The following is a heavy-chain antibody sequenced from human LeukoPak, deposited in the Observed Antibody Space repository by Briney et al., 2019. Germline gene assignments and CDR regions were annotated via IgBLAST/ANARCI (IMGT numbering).Heavy chain of an antibody. CDR1: GGSLSSGGYS. Sequence: SETLSLTCAVSGGSLSSGGYSWSWLRQPPGKGLEWIGYIYHSGSTYYNPSLKSRVTISVDRSKNQFSLKLSSVTAADTAVYYCARTSYGSFDYWGQGTLVTVSS. CDR2: IYHSGST. V-gene: IGHV4-30-2*01. J-gene: IGHJ4*02. D-gene: IGHD3-10*01. CDR3: ARTSYGSFDY.